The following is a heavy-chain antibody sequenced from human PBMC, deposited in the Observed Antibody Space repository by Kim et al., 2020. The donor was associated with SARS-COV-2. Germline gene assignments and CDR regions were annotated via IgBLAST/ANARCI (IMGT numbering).Heavy chain of an antibody. D-gene: IGHD3-10*01. Sequence: NYAYSVQGRFTISRDNAKNTLYLQMNSLIVEDTAVYYCASGDLEGYYLIAPWGQGTLVTVSS. CDR3: ASGDLEGYYLIAP. V-gene: IGHV3-74*01. J-gene: IGHJ5*02.